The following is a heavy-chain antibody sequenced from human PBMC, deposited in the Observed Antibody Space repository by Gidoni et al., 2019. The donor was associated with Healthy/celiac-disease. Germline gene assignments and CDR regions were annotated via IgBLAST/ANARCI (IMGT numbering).Heavy chain of an antibody. D-gene: IGHD3-22*01. V-gene: IGHV3-48*02. Sequence: EVQLVESGGGLVQPGGSLRLSCAASGVTFSSYSMNWVRQAPGKGLEWVSYISSSSSTIYYADSVKGRFTISRDNAKNSLYLQMNSLRDEDTAVYYCARDLERVVIKQPFDYWGQGTLVTVSS. J-gene: IGHJ4*02. CDR1: GVTFSSYS. CDR3: ARDLERVVIKQPFDY. CDR2: ISSSSSTI.